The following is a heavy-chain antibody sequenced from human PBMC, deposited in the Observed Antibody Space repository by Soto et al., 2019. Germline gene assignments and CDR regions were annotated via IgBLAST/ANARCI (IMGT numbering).Heavy chain of an antibody. J-gene: IGHJ5*02. D-gene: IGHD2-2*01. CDR2: ISGYNGNT. V-gene: IGHV1-18*01. CDR1: GYIFINYG. CDR3: ARDEVPAANWLDR. Sequence: QVQLVQSGAEAKKPGASVKVSCKASGYIFINYGITWVRQAPGQGLEWMGWISGYNGNTNYAQKFQGRVTMTTDTSTSTAYMELRSLTADDTAVYFCARDEVPAANWLDRWGQGTLVTVSS.